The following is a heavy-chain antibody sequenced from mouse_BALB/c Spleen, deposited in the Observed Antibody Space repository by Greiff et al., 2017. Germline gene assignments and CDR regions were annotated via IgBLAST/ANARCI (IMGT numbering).Heavy chain of an antibody. Sequence: EVQLQESGPGLVKPSQSLSLTCTVTGYSITSDYAWNWIRQFPGNKLEWMGYISYSGSTSYNPSLKSRISITRDTSKNQFFLQLNSVTTEDTATYYCARDGNYGFYAMDYWGQGTSVTVSS. CDR3: ARDGNYGFYAMDY. V-gene: IGHV3-2*02. D-gene: IGHD2-1*01. J-gene: IGHJ4*01. CDR2: ISYSGST. CDR1: GYSITSDYA.